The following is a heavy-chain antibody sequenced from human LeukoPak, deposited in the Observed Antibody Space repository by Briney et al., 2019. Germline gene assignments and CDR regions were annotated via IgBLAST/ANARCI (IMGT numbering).Heavy chain of an antibody. J-gene: IGHJ4*02. D-gene: IGHD3-22*01. CDR3: AREWGHDTSGYYYGY. CDR1: GYTFTSYG. Sequence: SVKVSCKASGYTFTSYGISWVRQAPGQGLEWMGGIIPIFGTANYAQKFQGRVTITADESTSTAYMELSSLRSEDTAVYYCAREWGHDTSGYYYGYWGQGTLVTVSS. CDR2: IIPIFGTA. V-gene: IGHV1-69*13.